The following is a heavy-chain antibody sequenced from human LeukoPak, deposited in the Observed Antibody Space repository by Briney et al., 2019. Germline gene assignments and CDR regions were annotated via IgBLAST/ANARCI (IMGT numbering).Heavy chain of an antibody. V-gene: IGHV3-21*01. D-gene: IGHD6-6*01. Sequence: GGSLRLSCAASGFTFNNYGMTWFRQVPGKGLEWVSTINDRGKNTHYPDSVKGRFTISRDNAKNSLYLQMNSLRAEDTAAYYCARGTSSGDYWGQGTLVTVSS. CDR1: GFTFNNYG. CDR3: ARGTSSGDY. CDR2: INDRGKNT. J-gene: IGHJ4*02.